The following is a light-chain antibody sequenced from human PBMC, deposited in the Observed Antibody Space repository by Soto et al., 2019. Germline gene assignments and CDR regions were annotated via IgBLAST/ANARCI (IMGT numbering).Light chain of an antibody. Sequence: VVPGKSVALGGRRIQNVSSNLAWYQQNTGQAPRLLLYGASTRATGIPARFSGSWTGTALYHTGLRLRSADFAAYSCQQSHNSLAAITLGQGTRLEIK. J-gene: IGKJ5*01. V-gene: IGKV3-15*01. CDR2: GAS. CDR3: QQSHNSLAAIT. CDR1: QNVSSN.